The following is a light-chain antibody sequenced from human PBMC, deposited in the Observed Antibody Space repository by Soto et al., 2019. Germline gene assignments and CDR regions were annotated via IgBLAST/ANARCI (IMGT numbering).Light chain of an antibody. J-gene: IGKJ5*01. CDR2: LGS. Sequence: DFVMTQSPLSLPVSPGEPASISCRSSHSLLHSNGYNYLDWYLQKPGQSPQLLIYLGSNRASGVPDRFSGSGSGTDFTLKISRVEAEDVGVYYCMQALQTPPTFGQGTRLEIK. CDR1: HSLLHSNGYNY. CDR3: MQALQTPPT. V-gene: IGKV2-28*01.